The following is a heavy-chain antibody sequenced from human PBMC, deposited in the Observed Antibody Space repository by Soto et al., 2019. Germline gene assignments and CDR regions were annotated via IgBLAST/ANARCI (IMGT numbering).Heavy chain of an antibody. Sequence: GASVKVSCKASGYTFTSYAMHWVRQAPGQRLEWMGWINAGNGNTKYSQKFQGRVTITRDTSASTAYMELSSLRSEDTAVYYCARDFVRTSGSPTQVGDYWGQGTLVTVSS. CDR1: GYTFTSYA. CDR3: ARDFVRTSGSPTQVGDY. J-gene: IGHJ4*02. D-gene: IGHD1-26*01. CDR2: INAGNGNT. V-gene: IGHV1-3*01.